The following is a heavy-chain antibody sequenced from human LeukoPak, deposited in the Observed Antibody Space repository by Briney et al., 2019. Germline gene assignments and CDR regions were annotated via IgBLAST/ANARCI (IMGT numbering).Heavy chain of an antibody. Sequence: PGGSLRLPCAASGFTFSSYSLNWVRQAPGKGLEWVSAISGSGGSTYYADSVKGRFTISRDNSKNTLYLQMNSLRAEDTAVYYCAKGARSGYQADAFDIWGQGTMVTVSS. D-gene: IGHD3-9*01. CDR2: ISGSGGST. J-gene: IGHJ3*02. CDR3: AKGARSGYQADAFDI. CDR1: GFTFSSYS. V-gene: IGHV3-23*01.